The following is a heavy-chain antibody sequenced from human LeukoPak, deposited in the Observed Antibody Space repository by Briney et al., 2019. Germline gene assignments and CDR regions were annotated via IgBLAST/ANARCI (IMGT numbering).Heavy chain of an antibody. J-gene: IGHJ3*02. CDR2: ITASGGTT. Sequence: GGSLRLSCAASGFTFSSYAMSWVRQAPGKGLEWVSLITASGGTTYYADSVKGRFTFSRDNSKNRLYLQMDSLRAEDTAIYYCAKSIYGDFDAFDMWGQGTMVTVSS. CDR3: AKSIYGDFDAFDM. D-gene: IGHD4-17*01. CDR1: GFTFSSYA. V-gene: IGHV3-23*01.